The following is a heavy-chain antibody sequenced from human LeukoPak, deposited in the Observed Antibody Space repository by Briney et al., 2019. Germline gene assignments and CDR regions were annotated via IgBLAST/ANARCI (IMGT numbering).Heavy chain of an antibody. CDR3: ARDLEYSYAPI. CDR2: ISSSSRYI. Sequence: GGSLRLSCAASGFTLSSYSMNWVRQAPGKGLEGVASISSSSRYIYYADSVKGRVTISRDNAKNSLYLQMNSLRAEDTAVYYCARDLEYSYAPIWGQGTLVTVSS. V-gene: IGHV3-21*01. CDR1: GFTLSSYS. J-gene: IGHJ4*02. D-gene: IGHD5-18*01.